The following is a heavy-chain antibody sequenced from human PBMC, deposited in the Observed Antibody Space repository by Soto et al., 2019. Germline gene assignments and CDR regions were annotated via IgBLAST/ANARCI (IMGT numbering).Heavy chain of an antibody. Sequence: LSLTCTVSGGSVNSYYWSWVRQPPGKGLEWIGYIFYSGSTKSNPSLKSRVTMSVDMSKNQFSLRLTSVTAADTAVYYCARVFPSYCGGDCSYFDSWGQGTLVTVSS. CDR1: GGSVNSYY. V-gene: IGHV4-59*02. CDR2: IFYSGST. J-gene: IGHJ4*02. CDR3: ARVFPSYCGGDCSYFDS. D-gene: IGHD2-21*02.